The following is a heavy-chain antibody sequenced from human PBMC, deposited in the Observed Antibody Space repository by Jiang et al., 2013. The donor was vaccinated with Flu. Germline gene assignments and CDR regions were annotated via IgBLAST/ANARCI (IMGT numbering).Heavy chain of an antibody. CDR2: IYYSGST. J-gene: IGHJ2*01. V-gene: IGHV4-59*08. D-gene: IGHD2-21*02. CDR3: ARRGDSDWYFDL. CDR1: GGSISSYY. Sequence: SGSGLVKPSETLSLTCTVSGGSISSYYWSWIRQPPGKGLEWIGYIYYSGSTNYNPSLKSRVTISVDTSKNQFSLKLSSVTAADTAVYYCARRGDSDWYFDLWGRGTLVTVSS.